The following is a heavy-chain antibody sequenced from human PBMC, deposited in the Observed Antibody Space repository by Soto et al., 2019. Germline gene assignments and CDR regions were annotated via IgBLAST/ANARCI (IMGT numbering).Heavy chain of an antibody. D-gene: IGHD2-2*01. CDR1: GYTFTDYY. CDR3: AIRTGQLAIISEFDGDWFFEV. V-gene: IGHV1-2*02. J-gene: IGHJ2*01. Sequence: ASVKVYCKASGYTFTDYYIHWVRQAPGQGLEWVGWINPDSGGTNLAQRFQGRVTMTSDTSINTAYMELSSLRSDDTAVYYCAIRTGQLAIISEFDGDWFFEVWGRGTLVTVSS. CDR2: INPDSGGT.